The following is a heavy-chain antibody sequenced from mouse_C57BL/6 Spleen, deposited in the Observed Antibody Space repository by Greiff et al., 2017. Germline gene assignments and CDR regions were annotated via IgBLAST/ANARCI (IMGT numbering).Heavy chain of an antibody. CDR1: GYTFTSYD. CDR2: IYPRDGST. Sequence: QVQLQQSGPELVKPGASVKLSCKASGYTFTSYDINWVKQRPGQGLEWIGWIYPRDGSTKYNEKFKGKATLTVDTSSSTAYMELHSLTSEDSAVFFGARWGPYYGSSDGDFDVWGTGTTVTVSS. D-gene: IGHD1-1*01. V-gene: IGHV1-85*01. J-gene: IGHJ1*03. CDR3: ARWGPYYGSSDGDFDV.